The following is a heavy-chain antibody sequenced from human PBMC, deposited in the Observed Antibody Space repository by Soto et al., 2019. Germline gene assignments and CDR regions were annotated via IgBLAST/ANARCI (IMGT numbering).Heavy chain of an antibody. Sequence: ELQLLESGGGLVQPGGYLRLSCAASGFTFSSYAMNWVRQAPGKWLEWVSGISGIGGSTYYAGAVKGRFTISRDNSENTLFLQMNSLRTEDTAVSYCAKGLYCSGGSCFFDYWGQGTLVTVSS. CDR2: ISGIGGST. D-gene: IGHD2-15*01. CDR3: AKGLYCSGGSCFFDY. J-gene: IGHJ4*02. CDR1: GFTFSSYA. V-gene: IGHV3-23*01.